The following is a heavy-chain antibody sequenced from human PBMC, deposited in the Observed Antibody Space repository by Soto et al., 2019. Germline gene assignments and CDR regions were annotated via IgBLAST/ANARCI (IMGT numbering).Heavy chain of an antibody. V-gene: IGHV4-31*03. J-gene: IGHJ4*02. D-gene: IGHD3-16*02. CDR1: GGSISNGGFY. Sequence: QVQLQESGPGLVRPSQTLSLTCTVSGGSISNGGFYWSWIRQRPGKGLEWLGNIFYSGNTDYNPYLKSRVTISIDTSRNQFSLKLNSVTAADTSVYYCASHRRSVWGSYRPPFDYWGQGTLVTVSS. CDR2: IFYSGNT. CDR3: ASHRRSVWGSYRPPFDY.